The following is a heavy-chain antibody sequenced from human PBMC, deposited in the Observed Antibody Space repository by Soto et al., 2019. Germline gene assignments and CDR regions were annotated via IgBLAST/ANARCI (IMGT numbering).Heavy chain of an antibody. Sequence: QVQLVQSGAEVKKPGASVKVSCKASGYTFTSYAMHWVRQAPGQRLEWMGWINAGNGNTKYSQKFQGRVTITRDTSASTAYMELSSLRSEDTAVYYCARESPIVVVVAGLDYWGQGTLVTVSS. J-gene: IGHJ4*02. D-gene: IGHD2-15*01. CDR3: ARESPIVVVVAGLDY. CDR2: INAGNGNT. V-gene: IGHV1-3*01. CDR1: GYTFTSYA.